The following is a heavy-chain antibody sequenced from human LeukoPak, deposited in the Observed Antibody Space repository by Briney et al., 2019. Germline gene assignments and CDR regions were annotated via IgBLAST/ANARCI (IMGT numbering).Heavy chain of an antibody. CDR1: GFTFSSYW. V-gene: IGHV3-7*01. J-gene: IGHJ4*02. D-gene: IGHD3-16*01. CDR2: IKQDGSEK. CDR3: ARDLHPRLTGYFDY. Sequence: GGSLRLSCAASGFTFSSYWMSWVRQAPGKGLEWVANIKQDGSEKYYVDSVKGRFTISRDNAKNSLYLQMNSLRAEDTAVYYCARDLHPRLTGYFDYWGQGTLVTVSS.